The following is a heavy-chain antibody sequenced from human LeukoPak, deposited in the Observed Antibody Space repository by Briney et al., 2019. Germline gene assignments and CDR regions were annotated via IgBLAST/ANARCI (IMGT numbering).Heavy chain of an antibody. V-gene: IGHV4-38-2*01. CDR2: IYYSGST. D-gene: IGHD2-2*01. CDR1: GYSISSGYY. CDR3: ASVSTSSAVGMDV. J-gene: IGHJ6*04. Sequence: SETLSLTCAVSGYSISSGYYWGWIRQSPGKGLEWIGTIYYSGSTYYNPSLKSRVTISVDTSKNQFSLKLSSVTAADTAVYYCASVSTSSAVGMDVWGKGTTVTVSS.